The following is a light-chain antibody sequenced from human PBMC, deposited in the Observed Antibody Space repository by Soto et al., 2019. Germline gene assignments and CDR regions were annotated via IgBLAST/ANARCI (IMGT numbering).Light chain of an antibody. J-gene: IGLJ7*01. CDR2: GNN. CDR3: QSYDSSLSGSV. V-gene: IGLV1-40*01. Sequence: QSVLTQPPSVSGAPGQRITISCTGTSSNIGAGYDVHWYQHLPGTAPKLLIFGNNNRPSGVPERFSGSKSGTSASLAITGLRAEDEADYYCQSYDSSLSGSVFGGGTQLTVL. CDR1: SSNIGAGYD.